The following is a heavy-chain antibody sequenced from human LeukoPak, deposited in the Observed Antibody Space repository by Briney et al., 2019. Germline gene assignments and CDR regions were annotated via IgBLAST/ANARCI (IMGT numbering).Heavy chain of an antibody. CDR2: ISGSGVGT. J-gene: IGHJ6*04. CDR1: GFAFSSYA. D-gene: IGHD2-2*01. V-gene: IGHV3-23*01. Sequence: GGSLRLSCAASGFAFSSYAMSWVRQAPGMGLEWVSPISGSGVGTYYSDSVKGRFTISRDNSKNTLYLQMNKLRAEDTAVYYCAKTLGYCTTTSCFPYYGMDVWGKGTTVTVSS. CDR3: AKTLGYCTTTSCFPYYGMDV.